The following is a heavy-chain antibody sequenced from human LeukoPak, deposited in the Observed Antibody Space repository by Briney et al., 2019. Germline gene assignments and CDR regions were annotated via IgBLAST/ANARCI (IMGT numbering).Heavy chain of an antibody. Sequence: GASVKVSCKASGCTFTGYYMHWVRQAPGQGLEWMGWINPNSGGTNYAQKFQGRVTMTRDTSISTAYMELSRLRSDDTAVYYCAKRGYSYGSFDYYGMDVWGQGTTVTVSS. V-gene: IGHV1-2*02. D-gene: IGHD5-18*01. J-gene: IGHJ6*02. CDR1: GCTFTGYY. CDR3: AKRGYSYGSFDYYGMDV. CDR2: INPNSGGT.